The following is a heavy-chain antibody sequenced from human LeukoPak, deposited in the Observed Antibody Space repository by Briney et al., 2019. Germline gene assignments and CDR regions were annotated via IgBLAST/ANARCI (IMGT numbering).Heavy chain of an antibody. Sequence: SETLSLTCTVSGGSISSYYWSWIRQPPGKGLEWIGYIYYSGSTNYDPSLKSRVTISVDTSKNQFSLKLSSVTAADTAVYYCARHESGYDSRFGYWGQGTLVTVSS. CDR1: GGSISSYY. CDR3: ARHESGYDSRFGY. V-gene: IGHV4-59*08. CDR2: IYYSGST. D-gene: IGHD5-12*01. J-gene: IGHJ4*02.